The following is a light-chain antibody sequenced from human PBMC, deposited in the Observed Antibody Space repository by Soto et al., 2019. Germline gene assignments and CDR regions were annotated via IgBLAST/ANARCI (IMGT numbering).Light chain of an antibody. V-gene: IGKV3D-15*01. CDR2: GVS. CDR3: QQYNNWPPIT. Sequence: EIVMTQSPATLSVFPGERATLSCRASQSVSSKLAWYQQKPGQAPRILIHGVSTRATGVPARFSGSGSGTEFTLTISSLQSEDSAVYYCQQYNNWPPITFGQGTRLEIK. CDR1: QSVSSK. J-gene: IGKJ5*01.